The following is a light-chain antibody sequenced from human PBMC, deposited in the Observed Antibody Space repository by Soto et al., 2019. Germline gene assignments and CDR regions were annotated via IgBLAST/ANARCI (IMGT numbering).Light chain of an antibody. J-gene: IGLJ1*01. CDR1: SSDVGGYNY. V-gene: IGLV2-8*01. Sequence: QSVLTQPPSASGSPGQSVTISCTGTSSDVGGYNYVSWYQQHPGKAPQLMIYEVSKRPSGVPDRFSGSKSGNTASLTVSGLQADDEADYYCISYAGSDNFVFGTGNKV. CDR3: ISYAGSDNFV. CDR2: EVS.